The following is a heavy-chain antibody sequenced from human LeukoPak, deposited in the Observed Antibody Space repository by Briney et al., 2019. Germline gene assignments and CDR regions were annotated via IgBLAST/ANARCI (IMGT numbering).Heavy chain of an antibody. Sequence: SETLSLTCAAYGGSFIGYYWSCIRQPPGKGLEWIGEINHSGSTNYNPSLKSRVTISVDTSKNQFSLKLSSVTAADTAVYYCARGPRGYYATGWFDPWGQGTLVTVSS. D-gene: IGHD3-3*01. CDR2: INHSGST. J-gene: IGHJ5*02. V-gene: IGHV4-34*01. CDR1: GGSFIGYY. CDR3: ARGPRGYYATGWFDP.